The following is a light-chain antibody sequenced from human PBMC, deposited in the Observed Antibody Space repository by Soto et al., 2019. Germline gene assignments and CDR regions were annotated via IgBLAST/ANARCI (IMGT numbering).Light chain of an antibody. CDR1: GSDVGNYNL. Sequence: QSVLAQPPSASGSPGQSVTISCTGSGSDVGNYNLVSWYQQHPGKAPKLMIYEGSKRPSGVSNRFSGSKSGNTASLTISILQAEDEADYYCCSYAGSSTYVFGTGTKVTVL. CDR3: CSYAGSSTYV. V-gene: IGLV2-23*01. J-gene: IGLJ1*01. CDR2: EGS.